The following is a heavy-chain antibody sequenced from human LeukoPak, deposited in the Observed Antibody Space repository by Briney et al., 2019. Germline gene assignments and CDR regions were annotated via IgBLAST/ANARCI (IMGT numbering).Heavy chain of an antibody. CDR1: GYTFTGYY. Sequence: GASVKVSCKASGYTFTGYYMRWVRQAPGQGLEWMGWINPNSGGTNYAQKFQGRVTMTRDTSISTAYMELSRLRSDDTAVYYCARVGRFWNYEENWFDPWGQGTLVTVSS. J-gene: IGHJ5*02. V-gene: IGHV1-2*02. CDR3: ARVGRFWNYEENWFDP. D-gene: IGHD1-7*01. CDR2: INPNSGGT.